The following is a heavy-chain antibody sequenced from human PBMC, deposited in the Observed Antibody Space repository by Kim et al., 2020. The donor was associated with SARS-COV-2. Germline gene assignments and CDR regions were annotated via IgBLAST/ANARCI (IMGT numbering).Heavy chain of an antibody. CDR2: IKQDGSEK. Sequence: GGSLRLSCAASGFTFSSYWMSWVRQAPGKGLEWVANIKQDGSEKYYVDSVKGRFTISRDNAKNSLYLQMNSLRAEDTAVYYCAREGDPHVLRYFDWLSDFDYWGQGTLVTVSS. CDR3: AREGDPHVLRYFDWLSDFDY. J-gene: IGHJ4*02. D-gene: IGHD3-9*01. V-gene: IGHV3-7*01. CDR1: GFTFSSYW.